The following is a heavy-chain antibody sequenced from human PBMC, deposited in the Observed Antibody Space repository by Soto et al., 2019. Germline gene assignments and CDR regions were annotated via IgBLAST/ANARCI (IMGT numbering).Heavy chain of an antibody. CDR2: INAGNGNT. J-gene: IGHJ6*02. D-gene: IGHD2-15*01. Sequence: ASVKVSCKASGYTFTSYAMHWVRQAPGQRLEWMGWINAGNGNTKYSQKFQGRVTITRDTSASTAYMELSSLRSEDTAVYYCARVPGPVPDIVVVVADDYRYGMAFWGRGSSDLVSS. CDR3: ARVPGPVPDIVVVVADDYRYGMAF. CDR1: GYTFTSYA. V-gene: IGHV1-3*01.